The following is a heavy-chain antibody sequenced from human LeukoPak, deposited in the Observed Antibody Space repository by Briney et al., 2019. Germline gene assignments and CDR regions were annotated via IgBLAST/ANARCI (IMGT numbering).Heavy chain of an antibody. D-gene: IGHD5-12*01. CDR3: AKEYSHFDY. CDR1: GFTFSSYA. Sequence: GGSLRLSCAASGFTFSSYAMTWVRQAPGKGLEWVPTISVSGGSTYYADSVKGRFTISRDSSKNTLSLQMNSLRAEDTAVYYCAKEYSHFDYWGQGTLVTVSS. V-gene: IGHV3-23*01. CDR2: ISVSGGST. J-gene: IGHJ4*02.